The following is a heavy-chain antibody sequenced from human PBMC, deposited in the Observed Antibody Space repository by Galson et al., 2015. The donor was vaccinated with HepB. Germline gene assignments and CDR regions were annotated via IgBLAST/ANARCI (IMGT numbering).Heavy chain of an antibody. J-gene: IGHJ6*03. CDR3: ARGYGDYNTEYSYYMDV. D-gene: IGHD4-17*01. V-gene: IGHV1-69*13. CDR2: IIPIFGTA. CDR1: GGTFSSYA. Sequence: SVKVSCKASGGTFSSYAISWVRQAPGQGLEWMGGIIPIFGTANYAQKFQGRVTITADESTSTAYMELSSLRSEDTAVYYCARGYGDYNTEYSYYMDVWGKGTTVTVSS.